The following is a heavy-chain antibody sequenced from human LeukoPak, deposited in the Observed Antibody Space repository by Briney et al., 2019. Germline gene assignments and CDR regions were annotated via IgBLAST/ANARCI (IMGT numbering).Heavy chain of an antibody. CDR2: IYHSGST. Sequence: ETLSLTCTVSGYSVNNGYYWGWIRQPPGKGLEWIGSIYHSGSTYYKPSLKSRVTISVDTSKNQFSLKLSSVTAADTAVYYCARAFYSSSWYHKEDFFDYWGQGTPVTVSS. CDR3: ARAFYSSSWYHKEDFFDY. CDR1: GYSVNNGYY. V-gene: IGHV4-38-2*02. J-gene: IGHJ4*02. D-gene: IGHD6-13*01.